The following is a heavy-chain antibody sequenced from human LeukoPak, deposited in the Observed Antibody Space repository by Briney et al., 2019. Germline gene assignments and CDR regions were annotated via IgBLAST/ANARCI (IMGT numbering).Heavy chain of an antibody. V-gene: IGHV1-69*13. D-gene: IGHD1-26*01. CDR3: ARQSSLRASGSYSNDAFDI. J-gene: IGHJ3*02. Sequence: GASVKVSCKASGGTFSSYAISWVRQAPGQGLEWMGGIIPIFGTANYAQKFQGRVTITADESTSTAYMELSSLRSEDTAVYYCARQSSLRASGSYSNDAFDIWGQGTMVTVS. CDR2: IIPIFGTA. CDR1: GGTFSSYA.